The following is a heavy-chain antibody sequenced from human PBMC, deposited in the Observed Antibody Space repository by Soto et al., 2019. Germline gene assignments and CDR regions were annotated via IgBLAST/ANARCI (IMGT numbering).Heavy chain of an antibody. D-gene: IGHD5-12*01. CDR1: GFTFSSYA. J-gene: IGHJ4*02. Sequence: QVQLVESGGGVVQPGRSLRLSCAASGFTFSSYAMHWVRQAPGKGLEWVAVISYDGSNKYYADSVKGRFTISRDNSKNTLYLQMNSLRAEDTAVYYCARDGLDGYNLYFDYWGQGTLVTVSS. V-gene: IGHV3-30-3*01. CDR3: ARDGLDGYNLYFDY. CDR2: ISYDGSNK.